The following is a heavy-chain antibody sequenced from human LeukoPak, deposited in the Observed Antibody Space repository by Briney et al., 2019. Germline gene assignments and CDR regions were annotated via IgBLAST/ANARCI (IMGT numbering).Heavy chain of an antibody. J-gene: IGHJ4*02. CDR3: ARGQEVVAENYFDY. CDR1: GGSISSGSYY. D-gene: IGHD5-12*01. CDR2: IYPSGTT. V-gene: IGHV4-61*02. Sequence: SETLSLTCTVSGGSISSGSYYWSWIRQPAGKGLEWIGRIYPSGTTNYNPSLKSRVTISVDTSQNQFSLKLRSVTAADTAVYYCARGQEVVAENYFDYWGQGTLVTVSS.